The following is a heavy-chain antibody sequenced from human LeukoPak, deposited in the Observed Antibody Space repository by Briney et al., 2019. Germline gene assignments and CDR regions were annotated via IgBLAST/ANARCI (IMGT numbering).Heavy chain of an antibody. CDR3: ANGGTYSSGP. V-gene: IGHV3-7*01. CDR2: IKPDGSAQ. D-gene: IGHD3-22*01. J-gene: IGHJ4*02. Sequence: QSGGSLRLSCAASGFTFSNSWMSWVRQAPGKGLEWVATIKPDGSAQYYVDSVKGRFTISRDNAKNSLFLQINSLRAEDTAVYYCANGGTYSSGPRGQGTLVTVSS. CDR1: GFTFSNSW.